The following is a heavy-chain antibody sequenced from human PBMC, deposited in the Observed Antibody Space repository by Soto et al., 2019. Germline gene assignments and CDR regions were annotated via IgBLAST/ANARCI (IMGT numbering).Heavy chain of an antibody. J-gene: IGHJ6*02. CDR2: ISYDGSNK. V-gene: IGHV3-30-3*01. CDR3: ARDPQTRPGYYYYGMDV. CDR1: GFTFSSYA. Sequence: GGSLRLSCAASGFTFSSYAMHWVRQAPGKGLEWVAVISYDGSNKYYADSVKGRFTISRDNSKNTLYLQMNSLRAEDTAVYYCARDPQTRPGYYYYGMDVWGQGTTVTVSS.